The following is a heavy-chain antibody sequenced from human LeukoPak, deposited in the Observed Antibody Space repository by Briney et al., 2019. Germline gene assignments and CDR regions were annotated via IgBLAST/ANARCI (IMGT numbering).Heavy chain of an antibody. V-gene: IGHV4-39*01. J-gene: IGHJ5*02. D-gene: IGHD6-19*01. CDR2: MYYSGST. CDR3: AKHVGWVAVAIVP. CDR1: GGSISSSSYY. Sequence: PSETLSLTCTVSGGSISSSSYYWGWIRQPPGKGLEWFGSMYYSGSTYSNTSLKSRVPISVDTSKNQFSLKLSSVTAADTAVYYCAKHVGWVAVAIVPWGQGTLVTVSS.